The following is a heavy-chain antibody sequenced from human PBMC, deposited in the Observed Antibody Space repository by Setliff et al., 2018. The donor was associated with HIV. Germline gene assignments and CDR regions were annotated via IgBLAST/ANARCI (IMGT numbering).Heavy chain of an antibody. CDR3: ARDSEWGSYIFWAFDF. V-gene: IGHV1-18*01. Sequence: ASVKVSCKASGYTFTSYGISWVRQAPGQGLEWMGWISAYNGNTNYAQKLQGRVTMTTDTSTSTAYMELRSLRSDDTAVYYCARDSEWGSYIFWAFDFWGQGTMDTVSS. J-gene: IGHJ3*01. D-gene: IGHD1-26*01. CDR2: ISAYNGNT. CDR1: GYTFTSYG.